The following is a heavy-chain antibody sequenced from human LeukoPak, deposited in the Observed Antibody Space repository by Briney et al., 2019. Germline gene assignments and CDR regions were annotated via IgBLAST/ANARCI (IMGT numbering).Heavy chain of an antibody. Sequence: SETLSLTCTVSGGSISSSSYYWSWIRQPPGKGLEWIGSIYYSGSTYYNPSLKSRVTISVDTSKNQFSLKLSSVTAADTAVYYCARHRYLYDSSGYYWYYYYYYMDVWGKGTTVTVSS. D-gene: IGHD3-22*01. CDR3: ARHRYLYDSSGYYWYYYYYYMDV. J-gene: IGHJ6*03. CDR2: IYYSGST. V-gene: IGHV4-39*01. CDR1: GGSISSSSYY.